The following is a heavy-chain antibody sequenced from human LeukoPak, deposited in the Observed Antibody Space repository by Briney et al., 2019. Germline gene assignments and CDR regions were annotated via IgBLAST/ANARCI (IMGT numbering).Heavy chain of an antibody. CDR1: GFTFSSYS. V-gene: IGHV3-23*01. CDR3: AKEPKWLATEDYFDY. CDR2: ISGSGGST. J-gene: IGHJ4*02. D-gene: IGHD6-19*01. Sequence: PGGSLRLSCAASGFTFSSYSMNWVRQAPGKGLEWVSAISGSGGSTYYADSVKGRFTISRDNSKNTLYLQMNSLRAEDTAVYYCAKEPKWLATEDYFDYWGQGTLVTVSS.